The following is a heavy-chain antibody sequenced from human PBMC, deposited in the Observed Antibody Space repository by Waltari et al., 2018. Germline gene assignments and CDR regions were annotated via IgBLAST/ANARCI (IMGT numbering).Heavy chain of an antibody. V-gene: IGHV4-39*01. CDR2: MYHSGST. CDR1: GGSISSSSSY. J-gene: IGHJ4*02. D-gene: IGHD6-13*01. CDR3: ARLAGSSSWSDYFDY. Sequence: QLQLQESGPGLVKPSETLSLTCTVSGGSISSSSSYWGWLRQPPGKGLEWIGSMYHSGSTYYNPSLKSRVTIFIDTSKSQFSLKLSSVTAADTAVYFCARLAGSSSWSDYFDYWGQGTLVTVSS.